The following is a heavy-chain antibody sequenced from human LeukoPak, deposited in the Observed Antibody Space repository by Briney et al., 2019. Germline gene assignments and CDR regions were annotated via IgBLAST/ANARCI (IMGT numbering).Heavy chain of an antibody. D-gene: IGHD4-17*01. CDR3: ARSSVTTRLYYYYYMDV. CDR2: IYTSGST. V-gene: IGHV4-4*09. Sequence: SETLSLTCTVSGGSISSYYWSWIRQPPGKGLEWIGYIYTSGSTNYNPPLKSRVTISVDTSKNQFSLKLSSVTAADTAVYYCARSSVTTRLYYYYYMDVRGKGTTVTVSS. CDR1: GGSISSYY. J-gene: IGHJ6*03.